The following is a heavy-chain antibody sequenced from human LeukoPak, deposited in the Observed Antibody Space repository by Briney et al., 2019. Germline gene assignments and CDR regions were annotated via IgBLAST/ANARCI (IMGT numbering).Heavy chain of an antibody. J-gene: IGHJ4*02. D-gene: IGHD6-19*01. CDR2: INTNTGNP. V-gene: IGHV7-4-1*02. Sequence: ASVKVSCKASGYTFTSYARVRQAPGQELEWMGWINTNTGNPTYAQGFTGRFVFSLDTSVSTAYLQISSLKAEDTAVYYCARAVAGKYNDYWGQGTLVTVSS. CDR3: ARAVAGKYNDY. CDR1: GYTFTSYA.